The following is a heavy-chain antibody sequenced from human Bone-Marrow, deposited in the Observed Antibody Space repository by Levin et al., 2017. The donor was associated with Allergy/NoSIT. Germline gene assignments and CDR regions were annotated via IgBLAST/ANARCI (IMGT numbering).Heavy chain of an antibody. CDR2: INSYTGAS. J-gene: IGHJ4*02. CDR1: AYTFAAYY. D-gene: IGHD3-3*01. Sequence: GESLKISCRTSAYTFAAYYIHWVRQAPGQGLEWVGRINSYTGASDLAQKFQGRVTLTRDTSFRTVYLEVTSLTPDDTAVYYCARARGNTRFGVSFDFEWWGQGTQVTVYS. CDR3: ARARGNTRFGVSFDFEW. V-gene: IGHV1-2*06.